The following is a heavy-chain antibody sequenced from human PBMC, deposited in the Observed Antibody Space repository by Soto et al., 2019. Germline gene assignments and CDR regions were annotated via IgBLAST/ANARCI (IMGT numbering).Heavy chain of an antibody. V-gene: IGHV1-18*04. CDR2: ISAYNGNT. Sequence: QVQLVQSGAEVKKPGASVKVSCTASGYTFTSYGISWVRQAPGQGLELIGWISAYNGNTNYAQKLQGRVTMTTDTSTSTAYMELRLLRSDSTAVYYCARYGIVHYDILTGYTYYYGMDVWGQGTTVTVSS. D-gene: IGHD3-9*01. J-gene: IGHJ6*02. CDR3: ARYGIVHYDILTGYTYYYGMDV. CDR1: GYTFTSYG.